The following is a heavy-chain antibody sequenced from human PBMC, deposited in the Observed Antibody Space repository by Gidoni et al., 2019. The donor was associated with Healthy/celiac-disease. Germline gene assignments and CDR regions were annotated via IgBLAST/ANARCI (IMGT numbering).Heavy chain of an antibody. Sequence: QVQLVESGGGVVQPGRSLRLSCEASDFTSSSSGMPWVRQAPGKGLEWVAVIWYDGSNKYYADSVKGRFTISRDNSKNTLYLQMNSLRAEDTAVYYCARADYGDYPRVRYYYYGMDVWGQGTTVTVSS. D-gene: IGHD4-17*01. V-gene: IGHV3-33*01. J-gene: IGHJ6*02. CDR3: ARADYGDYPRVRYYYYGMDV. CDR2: IWYDGSNK. CDR1: DFTSSSSG.